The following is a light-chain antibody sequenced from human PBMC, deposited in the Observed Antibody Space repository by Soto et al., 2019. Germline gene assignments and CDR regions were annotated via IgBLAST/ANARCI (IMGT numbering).Light chain of an antibody. CDR3: QQYNNWPYT. V-gene: IGKV3-15*01. CDR1: QTVRSY. J-gene: IGKJ2*01. Sequence: EIVMTQSPATLSVSPGEGATLSCSANQTVRSYLAWYQQKPGQAPRLLMHGASTGATGIPARFIGSGSGTEWTLTISRLQPEDFAVYYCQQYNNWPYTFGQGTKLEIK. CDR2: GAS.